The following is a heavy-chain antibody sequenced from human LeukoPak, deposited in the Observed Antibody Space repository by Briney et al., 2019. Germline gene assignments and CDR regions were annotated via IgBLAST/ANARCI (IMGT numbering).Heavy chain of an antibody. CDR1: GGSISSSSYY. D-gene: IGHD1-26*01. CDR2: IYYSGST. Sequence: PSETLSLTCTVSGGSISSSSYYWGWIRQPPGKGLEWIGYIYYSGSTNYNPSLKSRVTISVDTSKNQFSLKLSSVTAADTAVYYCARGTSGVHYFDYWGQGTLVTVSS. V-gene: IGHV4-61*05. J-gene: IGHJ4*02. CDR3: ARGTSGVHYFDY.